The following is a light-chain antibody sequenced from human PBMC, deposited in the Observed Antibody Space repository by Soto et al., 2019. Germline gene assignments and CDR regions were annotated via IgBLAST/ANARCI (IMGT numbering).Light chain of an antibody. CDR2: TSF. CDR3: QQSYSPPLT. J-gene: IGKJ4*01. Sequence: DIQMTQSPSSLSASVGDTVTISCRTSQPIGTFLNWYQHNPGKAPSLVIFTSFTSQALRFTGSGAGTDFTLTIKDVQLEDSATYFCQQSYSPPLTFGGGTTVEIE. CDR1: QPIGTF. V-gene: IGKV1-39*01.